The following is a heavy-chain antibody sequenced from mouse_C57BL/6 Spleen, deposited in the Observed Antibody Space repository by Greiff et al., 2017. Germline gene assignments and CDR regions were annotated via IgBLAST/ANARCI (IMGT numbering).Heavy chain of an antibody. CDR3: VKYGSSYPAWFAY. Sequence: QVQLQQSGAELVKPGASVKMSCKASGYTFTSYWITWVKQRPGQGLEWIGDIYPGSGSTNYNEKFKSKATLTVDTSSSTAYMQLNSLTSGDSAVYYCVKYGSSYPAWFAYWGQGTLVTVSA. D-gene: IGHD1-1*01. CDR1: GYTFTSYW. CDR2: IYPGSGST. V-gene: IGHV1-55*01. J-gene: IGHJ3*01.